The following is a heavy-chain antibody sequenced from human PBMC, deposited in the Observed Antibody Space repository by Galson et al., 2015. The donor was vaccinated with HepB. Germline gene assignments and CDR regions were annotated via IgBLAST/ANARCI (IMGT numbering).Heavy chain of an antibody. V-gene: IGHV3-11*01. CDR1: GFTFSDYY. J-gene: IGHJ5*02. CDR2: ISSSGTTTI. Sequence: SLRLSCAASGFTFSDYYMSWIRQAPGKGLEWVSYISSSGTTTIYYADSVKGRFTISRDNAKNSLYLQMNSLRAEDTAVHYCARAALGWFDPWGQGTLVTVSS. D-gene: IGHD6-25*01. CDR3: ARAALGWFDP.